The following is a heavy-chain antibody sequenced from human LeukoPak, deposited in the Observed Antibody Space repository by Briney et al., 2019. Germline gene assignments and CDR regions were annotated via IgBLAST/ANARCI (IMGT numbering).Heavy chain of an antibody. CDR2: INHSGST. V-gene: IGHV4-34*01. CDR3: ARGLGGY. J-gene: IGHJ4*02. D-gene: IGHD3-16*01. CDR1: GGSFSGYY. Sequence: SETLSLTCAVYGGSFSGYYWSWIRQPPGKGLEWIGEINHSGSTNYNPSLKSRVTISVDTSKDQFSLKLSSVTAADTAVYYCARGLGGYWGQGTLVTVSS.